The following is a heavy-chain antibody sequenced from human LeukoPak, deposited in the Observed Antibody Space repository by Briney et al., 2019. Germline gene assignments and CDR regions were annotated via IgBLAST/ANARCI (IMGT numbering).Heavy chain of an antibody. D-gene: IGHD4-23*01. CDR2: IKQDGSER. CDR3: ARAAAYGGNSGSYVDY. J-gene: IGHJ4*02. CDR1: GFTFSSYW. V-gene: IGHV3-7*01. Sequence: GGSLRLSCAASGFTFSSYWMSWVRQAPGKGLEWVANIKQDGSERYYVDSVEGRFTISRDNAKNSLYLQMNSLRAEDTAVYYCARAAAYGGNSGSYVDYWGQGTLVTVSS.